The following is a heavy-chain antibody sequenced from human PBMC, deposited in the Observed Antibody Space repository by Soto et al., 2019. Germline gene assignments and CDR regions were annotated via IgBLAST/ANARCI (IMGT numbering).Heavy chain of an antibody. J-gene: IGHJ3*02. Sequence: EVQLLESGGGLVQPGGSLRLSCAASGFTFSSYAMSWVRQAPGKGLEWVSAISGSGGSTYYADSVKGRFTISRDNSKNTLYLQMNSLRAEDTAVYYCAKDSASSSWSKREDDAFDIWGQGTMVTVSS. CDR2: ISGSGGST. V-gene: IGHV3-23*01. CDR3: AKDSASSSWSKREDDAFDI. D-gene: IGHD6-13*01. CDR1: GFTFSSYA.